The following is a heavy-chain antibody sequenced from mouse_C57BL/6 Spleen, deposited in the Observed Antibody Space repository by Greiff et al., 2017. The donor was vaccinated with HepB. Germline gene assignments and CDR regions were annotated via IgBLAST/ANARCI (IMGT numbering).Heavy chain of an antibody. D-gene: IGHD2-3*01. CDR3: ARSAPLVTTKYFDF. J-gene: IGHJ1*03. CDR2: ISSGSSTI. Sequence: EVKLMESGGGLVKPGGSLKLSCAASGFTFSDYGMHWVRQAPEKGLEWVAYISSGSSTIYYADTVKGRFTISRDNSKNTLFLQMTSLRSEDTDMYYCARSAPLVTTKYFDFWGTGTTVTVSS. CDR1: GFTFSDYG. V-gene: IGHV5-17*01.